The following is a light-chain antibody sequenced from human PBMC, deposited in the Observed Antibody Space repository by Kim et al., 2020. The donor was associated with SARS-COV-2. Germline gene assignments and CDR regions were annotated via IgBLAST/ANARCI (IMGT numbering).Light chain of an antibody. J-gene: IGKJ1*01. V-gene: IGKV3-20*01. CDR1: QTVVRSY. CDR3: QQYGGSPWT. CDR2: GAS. Sequence: EIVLTQSPGTLSLSPGERATLSCRASQTVVRSYLAWYQQKPGQAPRLLIYGASTRATGIPDRFSGSGSGTDFTLTINRVEPEDFAVYYCQQYGGSPWTFGQGTKVDIK.